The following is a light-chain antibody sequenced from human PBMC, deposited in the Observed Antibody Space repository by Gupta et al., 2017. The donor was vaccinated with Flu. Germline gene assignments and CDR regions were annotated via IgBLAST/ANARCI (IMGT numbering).Light chain of an antibody. CDR3: AAWDDSRRGYV. CDR1: SSNIGSTY. V-gene: IGLV1-47*01. J-gene: IGLJ1*01. Sequence: QSVLTQPPSASGTPGQRVTIPCSGSSSNIGSTYVYWYQQLPETAPKLLIYRNNQRPSGVPDRFSGSKSDTSASLAISGVRAEDEADYYCAAWDDSRRGYVFGTGTKVTVL. CDR2: RNN.